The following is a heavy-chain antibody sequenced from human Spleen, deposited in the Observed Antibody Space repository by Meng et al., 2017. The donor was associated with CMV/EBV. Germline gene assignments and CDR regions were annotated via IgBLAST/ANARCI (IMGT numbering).Heavy chain of an antibody. CDR2: MRYNESNR. V-gene: IGHV3-30*02. CDR1: FSNYG. D-gene: IGHD3-9*01. CDR3: AKDSTPLQYFAWLLGDFFDY. Sequence: FSNYGMHCARQGPDKGLEGVASMRYNESNRYNRDRVKDRFTISRDNSKNTLYLQMNSLRAEDTAVNYCAKDSTPLQYFAWLLGDFFDYWGQGTLVTVSS. J-gene: IGHJ4*02.